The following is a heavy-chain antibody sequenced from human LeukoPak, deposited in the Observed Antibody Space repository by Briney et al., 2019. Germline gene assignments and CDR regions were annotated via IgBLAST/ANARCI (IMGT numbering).Heavy chain of an antibody. Sequence: SETLSLTCTVSGGSISSSSYYWGWIRQPPGKGLEWIGSIYYSGSTYYNPSLQSRVTISVDTSKNQFSLKLSSVTAADTAVYYCARYSYCGGDCYDAFDIWGQGTMVTVSS. D-gene: IGHD2-21*02. CDR1: GGSISSSSYY. V-gene: IGHV4-39*07. CDR3: ARYSYCGGDCYDAFDI. CDR2: IYYSGST. J-gene: IGHJ3*02.